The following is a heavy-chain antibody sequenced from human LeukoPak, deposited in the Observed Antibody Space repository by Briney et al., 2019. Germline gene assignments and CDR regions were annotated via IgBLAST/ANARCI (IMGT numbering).Heavy chain of an antibody. Sequence: PSETLSLTCTVSGYSISNDYYWGWIRQPPGKGLEWIGTIFHSGSTYYNPSLQSRVTMSVDTSKNQFSLKLSSVTAADTAVYYCEVGLDYWGQGTLVTVSS. D-gene: IGHD1-26*01. CDR3: EVGLDY. V-gene: IGHV4-38-2*02. CDR2: IFHSGST. J-gene: IGHJ4*02. CDR1: GYSISNDYY.